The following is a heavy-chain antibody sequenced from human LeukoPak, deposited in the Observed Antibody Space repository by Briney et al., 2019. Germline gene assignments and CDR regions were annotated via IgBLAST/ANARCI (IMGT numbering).Heavy chain of an antibody. D-gene: IGHD2-15*01. Sequence: GGSLRLSCAASGFTLSSYSMNWVRQAPGKGLEWVSSISSSSSYIYYADSVKGRFTISRDNAKNSLYLQMNSLRAEDTAVYYCAREKEEVAATLDYWGQGTLVTVSS. CDR2: ISSSSSYI. V-gene: IGHV3-21*01. CDR1: GFTLSSYS. CDR3: AREKEEVAATLDY. J-gene: IGHJ4*02.